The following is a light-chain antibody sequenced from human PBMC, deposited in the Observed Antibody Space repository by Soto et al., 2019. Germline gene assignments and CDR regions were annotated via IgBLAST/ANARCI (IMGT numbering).Light chain of an antibody. V-gene: IGKV3D-15*01. CDR1: QSVNIY. Sequence: EIVLTQSPATLSLSPGARDPLSCRASQSVNIYLAWYQQKPGQAPRLLIFGASYRATGIPARFSGSGSGTEFNLTISSLQSEDFAVYFCQQYDDWLRLTFGGGTKVDIK. CDR3: QQYDDWLRLT. J-gene: IGKJ4*01. CDR2: GAS.